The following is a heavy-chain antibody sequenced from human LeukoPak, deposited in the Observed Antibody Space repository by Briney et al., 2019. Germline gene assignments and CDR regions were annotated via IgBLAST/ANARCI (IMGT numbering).Heavy chain of an antibody. CDR1: GGSISSYY. D-gene: IGHD6-19*01. V-gene: IGHV4-59*01. CDR3: ARGGWYPESFQH. Sequence: SETLSLTCTVSGGSISSYYWSWIRQPPGKGLEWIGYIYYSGSTNYNPSLKSRVTISVDTSKNQFSLKLSSVTAADTAAYYCARGGWYPESFQHWGQGALVTVSS. CDR2: IYYSGST. J-gene: IGHJ1*01.